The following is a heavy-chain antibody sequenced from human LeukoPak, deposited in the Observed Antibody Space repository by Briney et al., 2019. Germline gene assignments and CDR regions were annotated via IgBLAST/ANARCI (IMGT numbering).Heavy chain of an antibody. Sequence: ASVKVSCKASGYTFTSYDINWVRQATGQGLEWMGWMNPNSGNTSYAQKFQGRVTMTRNTSISTAYMELSSLRSEDTAVYYCARGGAREQQLGFDYWGQGTLVTVSS. CDR1: GYTFTSYD. D-gene: IGHD6-13*01. V-gene: IGHV1-8*01. J-gene: IGHJ4*02. CDR2: MNPNSGNT. CDR3: ARGGAREQQLGFDY.